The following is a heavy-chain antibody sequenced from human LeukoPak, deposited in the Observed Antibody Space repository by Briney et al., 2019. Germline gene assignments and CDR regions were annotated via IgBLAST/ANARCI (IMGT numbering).Heavy chain of an antibody. Sequence: GGSPRLSCAASGFTFSNYAMSWVRQAPGKGLEWVSAISGSGTYTYYADSVKGRFTISRDNSRNTLHLQMNSLRAEDTAVYYCAKDFYDSSGSRYDYWGQGTLVTVSS. V-gene: IGHV3-23*01. CDR2: ISGSGTYT. D-gene: IGHD3-22*01. CDR1: GFTFSNYA. CDR3: AKDFYDSSGSRYDY. J-gene: IGHJ4*02.